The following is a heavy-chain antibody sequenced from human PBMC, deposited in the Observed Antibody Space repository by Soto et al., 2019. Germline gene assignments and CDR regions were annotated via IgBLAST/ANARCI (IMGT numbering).Heavy chain of an antibody. Sequence: PGGSLRLSCAASGFTFSSYSMNWVRQAPGKGLEWVSSISSSSSYIYYADSVKGRFTISRDNAKNSLYLQMNSLRAEDTAVYYCARSPTPYYYYYYMDVWGKGTTVTVSS. J-gene: IGHJ6*03. CDR3: ARSPTPYYYYYYMDV. V-gene: IGHV3-21*01. CDR1: GFTFSSYS. CDR2: ISSSSSYI.